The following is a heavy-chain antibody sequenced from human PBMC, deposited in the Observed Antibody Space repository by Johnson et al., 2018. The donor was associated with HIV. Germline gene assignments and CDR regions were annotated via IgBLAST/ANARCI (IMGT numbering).Heavy chain of an antibody. Sequence: VQLVESGGGLVQPCRSLRLSCAASGFTFDDYAMHWVRQAPGKGLEWVSGISWNSGSIGYADSVKGRFSISRDNAKNSLYLQMNSLRAEDTAVYYCASYSSSDAFDIWGQGTMVTVSS. CDR2: ISWNSGSI. V-gene: IGHV3-9*01. CDR3: ASYSSSDAFDI. J-gene: IGHJ3*02. D-gene: IGHD6-6*01. CDR1: GFTFDDYA.